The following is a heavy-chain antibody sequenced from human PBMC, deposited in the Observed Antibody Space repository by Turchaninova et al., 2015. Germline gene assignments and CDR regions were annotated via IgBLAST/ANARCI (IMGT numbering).Heavy chain of an antibody. V-gene: IGHV4-34*01. CDR2: INHSGGT. Sequence: QVQLQQWGAGLLKPSQTLSLPCAVYGGSFSGYSWTWLRPPPGKGLEYIGEINHSGGTNYNPSLKGRATLSVDTSKNQFSLKLTSVTAADTAVYYCARGPSPYVTMEVVEYYDYWGQGTPVTVSS. J-gene: IGHJ4*02. D-gene: IGHD3-22*01. CDR3: ARGPSPYVTMEVVEYYDY. CDR1: GGSFSGYS.